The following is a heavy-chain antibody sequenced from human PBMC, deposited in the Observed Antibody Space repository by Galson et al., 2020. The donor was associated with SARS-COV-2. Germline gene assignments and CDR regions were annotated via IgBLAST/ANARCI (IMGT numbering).Heavy chain of an antibody. Sequence: SETLSLTCAVSGYSVSTTNYWGWVRLAPGKGLEWIGSIYPNGRTYYNPSLESRVTISVDTSRNQLSLTLASVTAADTAFYYCARQGVNMIVLVTVPGWFFDLWGRGTLVTVSS. CDR3: ARQGVNMIVLVTVPGWFFDL. V-gene: IGHV4-38-2*01. D-gene: IGHD2-21*02. CDR2: IYPNGRT. J-gene: IGHJ2*01. CDR1: GYSVSTTNY.